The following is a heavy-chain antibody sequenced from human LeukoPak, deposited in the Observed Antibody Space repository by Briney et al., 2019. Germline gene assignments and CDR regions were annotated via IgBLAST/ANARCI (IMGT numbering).Heavy chain of an antibody. CDR1: GGSISSYY. CDR2: VYYSGTT. CDR3: ARNLIPEQLVLNF. D-gene: IGHD6-13*01. Sequence: SETLSLTCTVSGGSISSYYWSWIRQPPGMGLEWIGFVYYSGTTNYNPSLKSRVTMSVDTSNNRFSLKLSSVTAADTALYYCARNLIPEQLVLNFWGQGTLVTVSS. V-gene: IGHV4-59*01. J-gene: IGHJ4*02.